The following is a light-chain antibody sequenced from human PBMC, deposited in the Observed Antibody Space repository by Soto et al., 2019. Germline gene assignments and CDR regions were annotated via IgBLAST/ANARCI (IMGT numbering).Light chain of an antibody. V-gene: IGLV2-14*01. Sequence: QSALRQPASVSGSPGQSIPISCTGTSSDVGAYNYDSWYQQYPGEAPKVIIYDVSHRPAGVSNRFSGSKSGNTASLTISGLQTQDEAAYYCSSYTSATTSVFATGTKVTV. CDR2: DVS. CDR1: SSDVGAYNY. CDR3: SSYTSATTSV. J-gene: IGLJ1*01.